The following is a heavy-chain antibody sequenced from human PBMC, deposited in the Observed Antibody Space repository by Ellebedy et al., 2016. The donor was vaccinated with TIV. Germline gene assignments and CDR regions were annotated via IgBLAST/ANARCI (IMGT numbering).Heavy chain of an antibody. V-gene: IGHV3-33*08. J-gene: IGHJ4*02. CDR1: GFTFSSYG. CDR3: ARNRHVDRGDCLDY. D-gene: IGHD2-21*02. Sequence: PGGSLRLSCAASGFTFSSYGMHWVRQAPGKGLEWVAFIWYDGGNKYYADSVKGRFTISRDNSKNTLYLQMNNLGAEDTAVFYCARNRHVDRGDCLDYWGQGTLVTVSS. CDR2: IWYDGGNK.